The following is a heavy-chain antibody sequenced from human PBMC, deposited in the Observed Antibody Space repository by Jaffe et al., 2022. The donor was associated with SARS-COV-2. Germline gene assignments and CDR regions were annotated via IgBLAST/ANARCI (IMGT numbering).Heavy chain of an antibody. J-gene: IGHJ1*01. D-gene: IGHD2-15*01. CDR2: INHSGST. V-gene: IGHV4-34*01. CDR1: GGSFSGYY. Sequence: QVQLQQWGAGLLKPSETLSLTCAVYGGSFSGYYWSWIRQPPGKGLEWIGEINHSGSTNYNPSLKSRVTISVDTSKNQFSLKLSSVTAADTAVYYCARGGNCSGGSCYSEYFQHWGQGTLVTVSS. CDR3: ARGGNCSGGSCYSEYFQH.